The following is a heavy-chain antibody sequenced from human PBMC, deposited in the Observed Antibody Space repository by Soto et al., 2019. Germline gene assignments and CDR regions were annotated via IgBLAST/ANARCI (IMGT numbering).Heavy chain of an antibody. V-gene: IGHV4-59*01. J-gene: IGHJ4*02. CDR2: IYYSGST. D-gene: IGHD4-17*01. Sequence: QVQLQESGPGLVKPSETLSLTCTVSGGSISSYYWSWIRQPPGKGLEWIGYIYYSGSTNYNPSLKSRVTISVDTSKNQFSLKLSSVTAADTAVYYCARLPNYGDHLFDYWGQGTLVTVSS. CDR3: ARLPNYGDHLFDY. CDR1: GGSISSYY.